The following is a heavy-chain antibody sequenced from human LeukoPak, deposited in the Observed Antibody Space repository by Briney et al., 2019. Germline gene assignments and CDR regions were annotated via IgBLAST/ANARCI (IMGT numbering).Heavy chain of an antibody. D-gene: IGHD2-15*01. Sequence: SETLPLTCAVYGGSFSGYYWSWIRQPPGKGLEWIGEINHSGSTNYNPSLKSRVTISVDTSKNQFSLKLSSVTAADTAVYYCARGGQPPDIVVVVAAPGSGNWFDPWGQGTLVTVSS. CDR2: INHSGST. V-gene: IGHV4-34*01. CDR1: GGSFSGYY. CDR3: ARGGQPPDIVVVVAAPGSGNWFDP. J-gene: IGHJ5*02.